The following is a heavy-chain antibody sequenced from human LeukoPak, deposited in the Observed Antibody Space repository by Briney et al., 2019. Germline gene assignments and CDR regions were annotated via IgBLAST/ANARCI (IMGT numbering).Heavy chain of an antibody. V-gene: IGHV3-7*01. CDR3: AEGTTG. D-gene: IGHD1-1*01. J-gene: IGHJ1*01. CDR1: GFTFSRHW. CDR2: ISQDGSGK. Sequence: GGSLRLSCATSGFTFSRHWMSWLRQAPGKGLEWVANISQDGSGKYYVDSVKGRFTISRDNAKNSLYLQMNSLRSEATAIYYCAEGTTGWGQGTLVTVSS.